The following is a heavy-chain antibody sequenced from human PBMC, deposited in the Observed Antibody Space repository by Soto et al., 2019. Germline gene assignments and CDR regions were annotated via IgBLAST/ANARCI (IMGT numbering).Heavy chain of an antibody. D-gene: IGHD2-15*01. CDR2: LIPIFGTA. V-gene: IGHV1-69*01. CDR3: ARGGGYCSGGSCYSHFDY. J-gene: IGHJ4*02. CDR1: GGTFSSYA. Sequence: QVQLVQSGAEVKKPGSSVKVSCKASGGTFSSYAISWVRQAPGQGLEWMGGLIPIFGTANYAQKFQGRVTITADESTSTAYMELSSLRSEDTAVYYCARGGGYCSGGSCYSHFDYWGQGTLVTVSS.